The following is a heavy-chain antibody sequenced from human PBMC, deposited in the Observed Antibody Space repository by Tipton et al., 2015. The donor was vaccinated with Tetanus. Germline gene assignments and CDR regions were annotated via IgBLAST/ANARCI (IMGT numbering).Heavy chain of an antibody. Sequence: SLRLSCAASGFNFRIYTMNWVRQAPGKGLEWLSYISSSGSTIYYADSVKGRFTISRDNAKNSLYLQMNSLRAEDTAVYYCARGCRRDGYNFRSPSPGHTLNWGQGTLVTVSS. CDR1: GFNFRIYT. D-gene: IGHD5-24*01. CDR3: ARGCRRDGYNFRSPSPGHTLN. J-gene: IGHJ4*02. V-gene: IGHV3-11*01. CDR2: ISSSGSTI.